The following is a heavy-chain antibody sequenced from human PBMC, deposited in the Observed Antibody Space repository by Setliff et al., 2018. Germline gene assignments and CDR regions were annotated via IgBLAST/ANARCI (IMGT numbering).Heavy chain of an antibody. D-gene: IGHD5-18*01. CDR3: ARAVGAAMVTWYFDY. V-gene: IGHV4-39*07. J-gene: IGHJ4*02. CDR1: GGSISSSSYY. Sequence: SETLSLTCTVSGGSISSSSYYWGWIRQPPGKGLEWIGSIYHSGSTYYNPSLKSRVTISVDTSNNQFSLKLSSVTAADTAVYYCARAVGAAMVTWYFDYWGRGTLVTVSS. CDR2: IYHSGST.